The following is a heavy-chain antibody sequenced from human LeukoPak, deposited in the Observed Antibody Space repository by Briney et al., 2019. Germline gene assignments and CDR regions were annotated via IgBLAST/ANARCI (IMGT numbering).Heavy chain of an antibody. CDR1: GGTFSSYA. CDR3: ARGFWSGDYYYYYMDV. D-gene: IGHD3-3*01. Sequence: ASVKVSCKASGGTFSSYAISWVRQAPGQGLEWMGGIIPIFGTANYAQKFQGRVTITADESTSTAYMELSSLRSEDTAVYYCARGFWSGDYYYYYMDVWGKGTTVTVSS. J-gene: IGHJ6*03. V-gene: IGHV1-69*13. CDR2: IIPIFGTA.